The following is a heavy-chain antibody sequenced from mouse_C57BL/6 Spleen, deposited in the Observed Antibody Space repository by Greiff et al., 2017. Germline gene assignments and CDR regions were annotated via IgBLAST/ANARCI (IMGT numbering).Heavy chain of an antibody. Sequence: QVQLQQSGPELVKPGASVKISCKASGYAFSSSWMNWVKQRPGKGLEWIGRIYPGDGDTNYNGKFKGKATLTADKSSSTAYMQLSSLTSEDSAVYCCARWGFDYWGQGTTLTVSS. CDR1: GYAFSSSW. CDR2: IYPGDGDT. V-gene: IGHV1-82*01. CDR3: ARWGFDY. J-gene: IGHJ2*01.